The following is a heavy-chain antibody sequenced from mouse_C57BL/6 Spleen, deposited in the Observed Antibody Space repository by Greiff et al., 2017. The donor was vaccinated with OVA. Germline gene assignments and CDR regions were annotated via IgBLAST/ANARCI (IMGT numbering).Heavy chain of an antibody. D-gene: IGHD4-1*01. CDR3: ASGGTGYAMDC. Sequence: QVQLQQSGPELVKPGASVKISCKASGYAFSSSWMNWVKQRPGKGLEWIGRIYPGAGDTNYNGKFKGKATLTADKASSTAYMQLSSLTSEDSAVYCCASGGTGYAMDCWGQGTSVTVSS. CDR2: IYPGAGDT. J-gene: IGHJ4*01. V-gene: IGHV1-82*01. CDR1: GYAFSSSW.